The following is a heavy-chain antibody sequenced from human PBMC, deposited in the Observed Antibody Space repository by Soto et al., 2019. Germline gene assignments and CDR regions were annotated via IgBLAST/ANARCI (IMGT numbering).Heavy chain of an antibody. V-gene: IGHV3-30*03. CDR2: ISYDGSNK. J-gene: IGHJ6*02. Sequence: QVQLVESGGGVVQPGRSLRLSCAASGFTFSSYGMHWVRQAPGKGLEWVAVISYDGSNKYYADSVKGRFTISRDNSKNTLYLQMNSLRAEDTAVYYCARRGSSSSRIGYYYYGMDVWGQGTTVTVSS. D-gene: IGHD6-6*01. CDR1: GFTFSSYG. CDR3: ARRGSSSSRIGYYYYGMDV.